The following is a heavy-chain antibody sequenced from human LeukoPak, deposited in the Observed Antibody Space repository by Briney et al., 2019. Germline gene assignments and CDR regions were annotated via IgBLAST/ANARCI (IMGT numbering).Heavy chain of an antibody. CDR1: GFTFSNAW. D-gene: IGHD1-26*01. J-gene: IGHJ4*02. V-gene: IGHV3-15*01. Sequence: PGGSLRLSCAASGFTFSNAWMSWVRQAPGKGLEWVGRIKSKTDGGTTDYAAPVKGRFTISRDDSKNTLYLQMNSLKTEDTAVYYCTTQWELLGDPFDYWGQGTLVTVSS. CDR2: IKSKTDGGTT. CDR3: TTQWELLGDPFDY.